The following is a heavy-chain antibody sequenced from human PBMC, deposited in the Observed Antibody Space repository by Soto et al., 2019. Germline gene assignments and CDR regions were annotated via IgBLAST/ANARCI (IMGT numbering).Heavy chain of an antibody. D-gene: IGHD2-2*01. CDR2: IIPIFGTP. CDR3: ARERSVGYCITTTCPKPFYYYAMDV. CDR1: GGTFTNYA. Sequence: GASVKVSCKLSGGTFTNYAFSWVRQAPGQGLEWMGGIIPIFGTPDYAQNFQGRVTITADESTRTASMELSSLRSDATAVYYCARERSVGYCITTTCPKPFYYYAMDVWGQGTTVTVSS. V-gene: IGHV1-69*13. J-gene: IGHJ6*02.